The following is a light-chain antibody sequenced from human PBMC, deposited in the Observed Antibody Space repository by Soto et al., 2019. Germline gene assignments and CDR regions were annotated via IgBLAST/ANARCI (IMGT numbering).Light chain of an antibody. CDR3: SSYTSSSTYVV. CDR2: EVS. CDR1: SRDVGGYNY. V-gene: IGLV2-14*01. J-gene: IGLJ2*01. Sequence: QSALTQPASVSGSPGQSITISCTGTSRDVGGYNYVSWYQQHPGKAPKLMIYEVSNRPSGVSNRFSGSKSGNTASLTISGLQAEDEADYYCSSYTSSSTYVVFGGGTKL.